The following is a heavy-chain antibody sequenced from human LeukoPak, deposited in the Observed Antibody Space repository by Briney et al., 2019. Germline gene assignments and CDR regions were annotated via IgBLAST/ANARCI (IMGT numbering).Heavy chain of an antibody. V-gene: IGHV1-2*02. CDR3: VRDRCSSTSCYQTNTYNWFDP. CDR1: GYTFTGYY. Sequence: GASVKVSCKASGYTFTGYYMHWVRQAPGQGLEWMGWINPNSGGTNYAQKFQGRVTMTRDTSISTAYMELSRLRSDDTAVYYCVRDRCSSTSCYQTNTYNWFDPWGQGTLVTVSS. CDR2: INPNSGGT. D-gene: IGHD2-2*01. J-gene: IGHJ5*02.